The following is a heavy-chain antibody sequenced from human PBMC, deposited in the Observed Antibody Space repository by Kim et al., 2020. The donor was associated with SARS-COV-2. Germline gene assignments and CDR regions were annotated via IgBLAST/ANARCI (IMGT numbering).Heavy chain of an antibody. D-gene: IGHD2-2*01. J-gene: IGHJ4*02. V-gene: IGHV3-30*18. Sequence: GGSLRLSCAASGFRFSNYGMHWVRQAPGKGLEWVADISYDGSNEYYADSVKGRFTITRDSAKNTQYLQMNSLKTEDTALYYCANGQRPGGSSTSCSYGWDDWGQGTLVTVSS. CDR1: GFRFSNYG. CDR3: ANGQRPGGSSTSCSYGWDD. CDR2: ISYDGSNE.